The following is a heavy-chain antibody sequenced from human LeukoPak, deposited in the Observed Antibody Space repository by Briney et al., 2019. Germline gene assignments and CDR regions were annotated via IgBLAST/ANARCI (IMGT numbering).Heavy chain of an antibody. Sequence: ASVKVSCKASGYTFTSYGISWVRQAPGQGLEWMGWISAYNGNTNYAQKLQGRVTMTTDTSTSTAYMELRSLRSDDTAVYYCARVVRIAAAAPSQHWGQGTLVTVSS. J-gene: IGHJ1*01. D-gene: IGHD6-13*01. CDR1: GYTFTSYG. CDR3: ARVVRIAAAAPSQH. V-gene: IGHV1-18*01. CDR2: ISAYNGNT.